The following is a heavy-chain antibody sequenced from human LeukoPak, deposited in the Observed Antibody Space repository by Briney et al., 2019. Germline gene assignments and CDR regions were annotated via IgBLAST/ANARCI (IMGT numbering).Heavy chain of an antibody. Sequence: EASETLSLTCTVSGGSISSYYWSWIRQPPGKGLEWIGYIYYSGSTNYNPSLKSRVTISVDTSKNQFSLKLSSVTAADTAVYYCAASLGRIAAASVWGQGTLVTVSS. CDR1: GGSISSYY. D-gene: IGHD6-13*01. V-gene: IGHV4-59*01. CDR3: AASLGRIAAASV. CDR2: IYYSGST. J-gene: IGHJ4*02.